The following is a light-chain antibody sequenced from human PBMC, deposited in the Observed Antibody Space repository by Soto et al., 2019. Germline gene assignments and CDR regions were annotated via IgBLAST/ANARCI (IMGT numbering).Light chain of an antibody. V-gene: IGLV4-69*01. Sequence: QSVLTQSPSASASLGASVKLTCTLSSGHSSYAIAWHQQQPQKGPRYLMKLNSGGSHIKGDGIPDRFSGSSSGAERYLTISSLQSEDEADYYCQTWGTGIVVFGGGTKLTVL. CDR3: QTWGTGIVV. CDR2: LNSGGSH. J-gene: IGLJ2*01. CDR1: SGHSSYA.